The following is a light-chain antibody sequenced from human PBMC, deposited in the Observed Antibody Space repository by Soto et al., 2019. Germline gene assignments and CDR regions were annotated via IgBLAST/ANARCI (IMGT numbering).Light chain of an antibody. V-gene: IGKV4-1*01. CDR3: QQYYITPWT. Sequence: DIVLTPSPDSLAVSMGERATINCKSSQSVLYSSNNKNYLAWYQQRPGQPPKLLIYWASTRESGVPDRFSGSGSGTDFTLTISSLQAEDVALYYCQQYYITPWTFGQGSNVDI. CDR1: QSVLYSSNNKNY. J-gene: IGKJ1*01. CDR2: WAS.